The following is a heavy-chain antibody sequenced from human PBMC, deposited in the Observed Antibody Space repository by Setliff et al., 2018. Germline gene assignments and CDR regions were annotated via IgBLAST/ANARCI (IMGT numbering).Heavy chain of an antibody. D-gene: IGHD4-17*01. CDR2: IFPGDSDV. V-gene: IGHV5-51*01. CDR1: GYSFTTYW. J-gene: IGHJ4*02. Sequence: GESLKISCKGSGYSFTTYWIDWVRQMPGKGLEWMGMIFPGDSDVRYSPSFQGQVTTSAANSITTAYLQWSSLKASDTAMYYCARHGNYGDYSNDWGQGTLVTSPQ. CDR3: ARHGNYGDYSND.